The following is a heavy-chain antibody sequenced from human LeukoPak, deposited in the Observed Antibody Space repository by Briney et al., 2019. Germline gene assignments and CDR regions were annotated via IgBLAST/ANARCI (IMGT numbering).Heavy chain of an antibody. Sequence: GGSLRLSCAASGFTFSNYDMHWVRQAPGKGLEWVTVISFDGSNKYYADSVKGRFTISRDNSKNTLYLQMNSLRAEDTAVYCCAKPTLYGSSWYFFDYWGQGTLVPVSS. CDR3: AKPTLYGSSWYFFDY. V-gene: IGHV3-30*18. CDR2: ISFDGSNK. CDR1: GFTFSNYD. D-gene: IGHD6-13*01. J-gene: IGHJ4*02.